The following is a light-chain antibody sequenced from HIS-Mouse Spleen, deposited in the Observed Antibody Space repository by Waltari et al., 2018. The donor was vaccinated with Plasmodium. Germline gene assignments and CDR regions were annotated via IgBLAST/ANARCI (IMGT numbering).Light chain of an antibody. CDR1: NIGSKR. V-gene: IGLV3-21*03. CDR2: DDS. CDR3: QVWDSSSDHVV. J-gene: IGLJ2*01. Sequence: SYVLTQPPSVSVAPGKTARITRGGNNIGSKRVHWYQQKPGQAPALVVYDDSDRPSGIPERFSGSNSGNTATLTISRVEAGDEADYYCQVWDSSSDHVVFGGGTKLTVL.